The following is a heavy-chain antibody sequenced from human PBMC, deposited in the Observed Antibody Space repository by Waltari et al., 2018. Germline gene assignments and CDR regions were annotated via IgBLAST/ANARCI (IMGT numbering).Heavy chain of an antibody. CDR2: IKQDGSEK. CDR1: GFTFSSYW. J-gene: IGHJ4*02. CDR3: ARVGIVPASAFDY. V-gene: IGHV3-7*04. D-gene: IGHD2-2*01. Sequence: EVQLVESGGGLVQPGGSLRLSCAASGFTFSSYWMSWVRQAPGKGLEWVANIKQDGSEKYYVDSVKGRFTISRDNAKNSLYLQMNSLRAEDTAVYYCARVGIVPASAFDYWGQGTLVTVSS.